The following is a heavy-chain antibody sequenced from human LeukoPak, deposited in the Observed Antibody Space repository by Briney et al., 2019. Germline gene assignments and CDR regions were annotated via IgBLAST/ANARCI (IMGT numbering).Heavy chain of an antibody. D-gene: IGHD3-22*01. CDR2: INTNTGNP. V-gene: IGHV7-4-1*02. Sequence: ASVKVSCKASGYTFTSYTMNWVRQAPGQGLEWMGYINTNTGNPTYAQGFAGRFVFSLDTSVSTAYLQISSLKAEDTAVYYCARDGWSYYDSSGSKAHFDYWGQGTLVTVSS. CDR3: ARDGWSYYDSSGSKAHFDY. J-gene: IGHJ4*02. CDR1: GYTFTSYT.